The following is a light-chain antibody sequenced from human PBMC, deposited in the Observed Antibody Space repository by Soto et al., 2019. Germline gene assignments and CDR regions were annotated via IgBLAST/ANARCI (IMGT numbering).Light chain of an antibody. V-gene: IGKV3-11*01. CDR3: QQRKYWPPIT. CDR2: DAS. Sequence: ETVLIQSPATLSLSPGERATLSCRASQSVEKYLAWYQQKPGQAPRLLIFDASNRATGIPARFSGSGSGKDFTLTISRLEPEDFAVYYCQQRKYWPPITFGQGTRLEIK. J-gene: IGKJ5*01. CDR1: QSVEKY.